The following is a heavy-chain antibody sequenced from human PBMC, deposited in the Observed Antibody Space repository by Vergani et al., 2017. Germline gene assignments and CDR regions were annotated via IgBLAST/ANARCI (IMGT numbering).Heavy chain of an antibody. J-gene: IGHJ5*02. Sequence: QVQLVQSGAEVKKPGASVKVSCKASGYTFTSYGIRWVRQAPGQGLEWMGWISAYNGNTNYAQKLQGRVTMTTDKSTSTSYMELRSLRSDDMSVYYCARALSWVSGSYYVNWFDPWGQGTLVTVSS. CDR2: ISAYNGNT. V-gene: IGHV1-18*03. D-gene: IGHD3-10*01. CDR1: GYTFTSYG. CDR3: ARALSWVSGSYYVNWFDP.